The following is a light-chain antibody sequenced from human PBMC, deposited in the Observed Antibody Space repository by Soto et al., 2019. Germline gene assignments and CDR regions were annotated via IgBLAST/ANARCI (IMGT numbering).Light chain of an antibody. V-gene: IGKV1-17*01. Sequence: DIQMTQSPSSLSASVGDRVTITCRASQDIGNDLGWYQQKPGKAPKRLIHAASSLQSGDPSRFSGSGSGTEFTLIISSLQPEDFATYYCLQLNSYPLTFGGGTKVTIK. CDR3: LQLNSYPLT. CDR1: QDIGND. CDR2: AAS. J-gene: IGKJ4*01.